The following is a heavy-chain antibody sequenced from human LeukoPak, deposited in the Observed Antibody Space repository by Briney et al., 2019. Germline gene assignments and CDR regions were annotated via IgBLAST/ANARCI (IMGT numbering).Heavy chain of an antibody. V-gene: IGHV3-30*02. CDR2: IRFDGSDK. Sequence: GGSLRLSCAASGFTFSSYGLHWVRQAPGKGLQWVSFIRFDGSDKYYADSVQGRFTVSRDNSKNTLYLQMNSLRPEDTAVYYCAKGADFHFDYWGQGPLVTVSS. CDR3: AKGADFHFDY. J-gene: IGHJ4*02. D-gene: IGHD2/OR15-2a*01. CDR1: GFTFSSYG.